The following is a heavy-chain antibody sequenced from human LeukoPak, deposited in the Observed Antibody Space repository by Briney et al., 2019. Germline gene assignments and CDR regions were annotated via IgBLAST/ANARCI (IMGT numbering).Heavy chain of an antibody. J-gene: IGHJ4*02. CDR2: ISYGVSNK. CDR1: GFTFSSYG. V-gene: IGHV3-30*03. Sequence: GGSLRLSCAASGFTFSSYGMHWVRQAPGKGLEWVAVISYGVSNKYYADSMKGRFTISRDNSNNTLYLQMNSLRPEDTAVYYCARRPAQYFDSWGQGTLVTVSS. CDR3: ARRPAQYFDS.